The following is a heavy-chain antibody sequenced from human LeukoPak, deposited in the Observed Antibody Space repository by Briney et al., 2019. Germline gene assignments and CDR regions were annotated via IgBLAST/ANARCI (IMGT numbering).Heavy chain of an antibody. V-gene: IGHV2-5*02. CDR3: AHLACGGDCPLTYYFDY. Sequence: SGPTLVKPTQTLTLTCTFSGFSLSTSGVGVGWIRQPPGKALEWLALIYWDDDKRYSPSRQSRLTITQDTSYNQVVLTMTNMAPVDTAPYYCAHLACGGDCPLTYYFDYWGQGTLVTVSS. J-gene: IGHJ4*02. CDR2: IYWDDDK. CDR1: GFSLSTSGVG. D-gene: IGHD2-21*02.